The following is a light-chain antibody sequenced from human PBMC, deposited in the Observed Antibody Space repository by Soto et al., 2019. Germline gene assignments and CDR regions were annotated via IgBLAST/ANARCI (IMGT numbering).Light chain of an antibody. CDR3: QQLNNYPLT. CDR1: QGIHVF. Sequence: DIQLTQSPSFLSASEGDRVTITCRASQGIHVFLAWYQHKPGKAPRLLIDSASTLQSGVPSRFSGSRSGTEFTLTISSLQPEDFATYYCQQLNNYPLTFGPGTKVEIK. V-gene: IGKV1-9*01. J-gene: IGKJ3*01. CDR2: SAS.